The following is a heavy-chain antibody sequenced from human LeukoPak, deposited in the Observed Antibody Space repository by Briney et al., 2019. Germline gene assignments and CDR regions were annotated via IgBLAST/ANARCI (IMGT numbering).Heavy chain of an antibody. CDR3: ARVVGQWLAQYYFDY. CDR1: GGSISSSSYY. J-gene: IGHJ4*02. V-gene: IGHV4-39*07. Sequence: SETLSLTCTVSGGSISSSSYYWGWIRQPPGKGLEWIGSIYYSGSTYYNPSLKSRVTISVDTSKNQFSLKLSSVTAADTAVYYCARVVGQWLAQYYFDYWGQGTLVTVSS. CDR2: IYYSGST. D-gene: IGHD6-19*01.